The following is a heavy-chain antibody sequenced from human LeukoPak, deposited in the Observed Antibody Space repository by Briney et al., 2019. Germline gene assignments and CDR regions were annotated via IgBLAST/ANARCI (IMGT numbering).Heavy chain of an antibody. CDR1: GGSISSSSYY. CDR2: IYYSGST. D-gene: IGHD2-15*01. J-gene: IGHJ3*02. CDR3: ARHLRTPVVAASDAFDI. Sequence: SETLSLTCTVSGGSISSSSYYWGWIRQPPGKGREWIGSIYYSGSTYYNPSLKSRVTISVDTSKNQFSLKLSSVTAADTAVYYCARHLRTPVVAASDAFDIWGQGTMVTVSS. V-gene: IGHV4-39*01.